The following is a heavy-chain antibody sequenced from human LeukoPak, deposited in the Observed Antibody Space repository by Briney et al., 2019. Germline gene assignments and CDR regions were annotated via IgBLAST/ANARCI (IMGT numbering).Heavy chain of an antibody. CDR3: ARHRLVVPPNNWFDP. D-gene: IGHD2-2*01. Sequence: SETLSLTCPVSGGSVSSSRYYWGWIRQPPGKGLEWIGSIYYTGSTYYKPSLKSRVTISVDASKNQISLKLSSVTAADTAVYYCARHRLVVPPNNWFDPWGQGTLVTVSS. V-gene: IGHV4-39*01. CDR1: GGSVSSSRYY. CDR2: IYYTGST. J-gene: IGHJ5*02.